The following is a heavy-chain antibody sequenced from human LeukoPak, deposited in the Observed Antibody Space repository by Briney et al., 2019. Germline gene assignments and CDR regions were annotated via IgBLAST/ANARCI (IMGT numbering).Heavy chain of an antibody. D-gene: IGHD3-3*01. V-gene: IGHV1-18*01. J-gene: IGHJ4*02. CDR1: GYIVTTYG. CDR2: ISSYNGNT. Sequence: ASVKVSCKASGYIVTTYGISWVRQAHGQGLEWMGWISSYNGNTIYAQRFQGRLTMTTDTSTSTAYMELRSLRSDNTAVYYCARDSRLRDSERLLYPLDYWGQGALVTVSS. CDR3: ARDSRLRDSERLLYPLDY.